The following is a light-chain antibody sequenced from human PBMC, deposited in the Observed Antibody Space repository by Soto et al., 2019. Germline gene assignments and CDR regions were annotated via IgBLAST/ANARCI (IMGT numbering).Light chain of an antibody. CDR3: QQYSSSPRT. J-gene: IGKJ5*01. CDR2: GAS. CDR1: RSVSSSY. V-gene: IGKV3-20*01. Sequence: IVLTQTQGTLCLSPGERATLSCSASRSVSSSYLAWYQQKPGQAPRLLIYGASTRATGIPARFSGSGSGTDFTLTISRLEPEDFAVYHCQQYSSSPRTFGQGTRLEIK.